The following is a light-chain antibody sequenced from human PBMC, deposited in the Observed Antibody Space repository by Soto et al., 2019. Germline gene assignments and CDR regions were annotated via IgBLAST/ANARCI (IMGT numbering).Light chain of an antibody. CDR1: QTISSW. CDR3: QHTYNTPFT. CDR2: KAS. J-gene: IGKJ3*01. Sequence: DIQMTQSPSTLSGSVGDRVTITCRASQTISSWLAWYQQKPGKAPKHLIYKASTLKSGVPSRFSGSGSGTEFTLTINSLQPEDFATYYCQHTYNTPFTFGPGTKVDIK. V-gene: IGKV1-5*03.